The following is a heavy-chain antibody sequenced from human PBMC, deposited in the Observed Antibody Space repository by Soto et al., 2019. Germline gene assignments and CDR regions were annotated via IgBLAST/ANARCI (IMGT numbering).Heavy chain of an antibody. CDR3: ARGNASVYFYDY. CDR2: ISRSGNI. Sequence: QVQLQESGPGLAKPSQTLSLICTVSGGSLTTGDYYWTWIRQSPGEGLEWSGYISRSGNIFYNPSLQSRITISLDTSKDQFSLKLNSVTAADTAVYYCARGNASVYFYDYWGQGTLVTVSS. D-gene: IGHD2-2*01. CDR1: GGSLTTGDYY. J-gene: IGHJ4*02. V-gene: IGHV4-30-4*01.